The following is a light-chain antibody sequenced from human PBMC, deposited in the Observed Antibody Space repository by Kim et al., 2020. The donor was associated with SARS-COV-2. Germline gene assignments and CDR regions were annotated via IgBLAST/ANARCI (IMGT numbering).Light chain of an antibody. Sequence: SASVGDRVTITCRATQGIATYLAWFQQHPGSAPKSLIYAASTLDRDVPSRFSGSGSATHFTLTISSLQPEDFATYYCLQYKSDPYTFGQGTKLQIK. CDR2: AAS. V-gene: IGKV1-16*01. CDR1: QGIATY. CDR3: LQYKSDPYT. J-gene: IGKJ2*01.